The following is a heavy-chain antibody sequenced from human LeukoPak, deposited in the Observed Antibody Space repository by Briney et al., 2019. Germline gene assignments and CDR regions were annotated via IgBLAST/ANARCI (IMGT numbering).Heavy chain of an antibody. D-gene: IGHD3-10*01. CDR3: AKDGMVRGVIGGCYYYDMDV. CDR1: GFTFDDYA. CDR2: ISWDDGTT. Sequence: GGSLRLSCAASGFTFDDYAMHWVRQAPGKGLEWLSLISWDDGTTYYADSVKGRFTISRDNSKNSLYLQMNSLRAEDTALYYCAKDGMVRGVIGGCYYYDMDVWGKGTTVTVSS. V-gene: IGHV3-43D*03. J-gene: IGHJ6*03.